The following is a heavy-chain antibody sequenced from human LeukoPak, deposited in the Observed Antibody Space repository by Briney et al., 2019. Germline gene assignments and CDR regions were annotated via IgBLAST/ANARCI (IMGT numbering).Heavy chain of an antibody. CDR3: VKDTSGASQYFQY. CDR1: GFTFDNYA. V-gene: IGHV3-9*03. Sequence: GGSLRLSXAAFGFTFDNYAMHWVRQAPGKGLEWVSSISWNSANIAYADSVKGRFTISRDNAKNSLYLQMNSLRPEDMALYYCVKDTSGASQYFQYWGPGTVVTVSS. D-gene: IGHD2-15*01. CDR2: ISWNSANI. J-gene: IGHJ1*01.